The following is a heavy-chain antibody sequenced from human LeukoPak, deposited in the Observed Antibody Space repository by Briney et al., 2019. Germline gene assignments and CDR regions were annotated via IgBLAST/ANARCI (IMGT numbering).Heavy chain of an antibody. CDR2: INHGGST. Sequence: KTSETLSLTCAVSGGSFSGHYWNWIRQPPGKGLEWIGEINHGGSTNYNPSLKSRVTISVDTSKNQFSLKLSSVTAADTAVYYCARHPRITSLGGHFDYWGQGTLVTVSS. CDR1: GGSFSGHY. CDR3: ARHPRITSLGGHFDY. J-gene: IGHJ4*02. V-gene: IGHV4-34*01. D-gene: IGHD3-10*01.